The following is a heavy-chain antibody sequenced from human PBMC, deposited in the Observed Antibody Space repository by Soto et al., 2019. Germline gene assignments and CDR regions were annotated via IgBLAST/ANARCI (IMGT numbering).Heavy chain of an antibody. J-gene: IGHJ4*02. D-gene: IGHD3-10*01. CDR2: IYNSGST. V-gene: IGHV4-30-4*01. Sequence: QVQLQESGRGLVKPSQTLSITCTVSGGTISSDDYYWSWIRQPPGKGLECIGYIYNSGSTYYNPSLKSRVTISVDTSKNQFSLKLSSVTAADTTVYYCARTLRRGPPFDYWAQGTLVTVSS. CDR1: GGTISSDDYY. CDR3: ARTLRRGPPFDY.